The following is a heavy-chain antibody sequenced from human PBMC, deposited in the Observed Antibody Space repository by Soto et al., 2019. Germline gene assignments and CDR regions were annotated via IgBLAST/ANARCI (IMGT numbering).Heavy chain of an antibody. V-gene: IGHV3-23*01. CDR1: GFTLSTYA. D-gene: IGHD5-12*01. Sequence: EVQLLESGGGLVQPGGSLRLSCVASGFTLSTYAMSWVRQAPGKGLEWVSGITGSGGSTYYADSVKGRFTISRDNSKSTVSLPRTSLSAEATAVYYCLTHRATPPAAFALWGQATMVSFSP. J-gene: IGHJ3*01. CDR3: LTHRATPPAAFAL. CDR2: ITGSGGST.